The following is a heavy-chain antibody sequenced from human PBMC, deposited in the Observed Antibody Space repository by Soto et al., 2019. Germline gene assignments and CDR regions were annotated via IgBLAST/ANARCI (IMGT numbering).Heavy chain of an antibody. CDR1: GYTFTSYG. D-gene: IGHD1-26*01. CDR2: ISAYNGNT. J-gene: IGHJ6*02. Sequence: QVQLVQSGAEVKKPGASVKVSCKASGYTFTSYGISWVRQAPGQGLEWMGWISAYNGNTNYAQKLQGRVTMTTDTSTGTANMELRSLRSDDTAVYYCARDGSASYLHYCYGMDVWGQGTTVTVSS. V-gene: IGHV1-18*01. CDR3: ARDGSASYLHYCYGMDV.